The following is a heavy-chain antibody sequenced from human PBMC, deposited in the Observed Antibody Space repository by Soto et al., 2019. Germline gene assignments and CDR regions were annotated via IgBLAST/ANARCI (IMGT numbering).Heavy chain of an antibody. J-gene: IGHJ4*02. D-gene: IGHD3-9*01. Sequence: GGSLILSCAASGCTFSSYSMNWVRQAPGKGLEWVSSISSSSSYIYYADSVKGRFTISRDNAKNSLYLQMNSLRAEDTAVYYCARDLPETYYDILTGYYPTYYFDYWGQGTLVTVSS. V-gene: IGHV3-21*01. CDR2: ISSSSSYI. CDR3: ARDLPETYYDILTGYYPTYYFDY. CDR1: GCTFSSYS.